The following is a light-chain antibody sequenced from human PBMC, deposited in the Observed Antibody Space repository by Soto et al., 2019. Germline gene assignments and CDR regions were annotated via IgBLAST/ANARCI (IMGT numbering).Light chain of an antibody. V-gene: IGKV1-5*01. J-gene: IGKJ1*01. Sequence: DIQMTQSPSSLSASVGDRVTITCRASQSISKWLAWYQQKPGKAPNLLIYDASTLESGVPSRFSGSGSGTEFTLTITGLQPDDFATYYCQQYNSYSPETFGQGTKVDIK. CDR1: QSISKW. CDR3: QQYNSYSPET. CDR2: DAS.